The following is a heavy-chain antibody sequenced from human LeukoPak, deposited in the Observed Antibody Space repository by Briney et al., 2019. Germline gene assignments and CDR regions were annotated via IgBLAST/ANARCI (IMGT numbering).Heavy chain of an antibody. Sequence: ASLKVSSKVSGYTLTELSMRWVRQAPGKRRERMGRFDPEDGETIYAQKFQGRVTMTEDTSTNTAYMELSSLRSEDTAVYYGATDRQGYPRYDGMDVWGQGTTVTVSS. CDR1: GYTLTELS. CDR2: FDPEDGET. V-gene: IGHV1-24*01. CDR3: ATDRQGYPRYDGMDV. D-gene: IGHD5-12*01. J-gene: IGHJ6*02.